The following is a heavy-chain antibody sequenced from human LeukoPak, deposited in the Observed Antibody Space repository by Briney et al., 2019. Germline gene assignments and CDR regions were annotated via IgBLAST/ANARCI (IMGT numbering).Heavy chain of an antibody. D-gene: IGHD3-22*01. Sequence: GASVKVSCKASGYTFTSYYMHWVRQAPGQGLEWMGIINPSGGSTSYAQKFQGRVTMTRDTSTSTVYMELSSLRSEDTAVYYCARGQRLTMIVVVISFLHGWFDPWGQGTLVTVSS. CDR3: ARGQRLTMIVVVISFLHGWFDP. CDR1: GYTFTSYY. V-gene: IGHV1-46*01. CDR2: INPSGGST. J-gene: IGHJ5*02.